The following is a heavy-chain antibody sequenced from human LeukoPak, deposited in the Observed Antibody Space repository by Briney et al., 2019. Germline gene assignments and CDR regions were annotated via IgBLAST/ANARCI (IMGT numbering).Heavy chain of an antibody. Sequence: SETLSLTCAVYGGSFSGYYWSWIRQPPGKGLEWIGEINHSGSTNYNPSLKSRVTISVDTSKNQFSLKLSSVTAADTAVYYCARLVAARPLIYYYYYMDVWGKGTTVTVSS. CDR2: INHSGST. CDR3: ARLVAARPLIYYYYYMDV. J-gene: IGHJ6*03. D-gene: IGHD6-6*01. V-gene: IGHV4-34*01. CDR1: GGSFSGYY.